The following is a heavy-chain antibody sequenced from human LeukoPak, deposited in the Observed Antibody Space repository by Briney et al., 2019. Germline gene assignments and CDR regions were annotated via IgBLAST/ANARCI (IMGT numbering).Heavy chain of an antibody. J-gene: IGHJ2*01. Sequence: GGPLRLSCAASGFTFSSYAMSGVRHAPGKGLEWVSAISGSGGSTYYADSVKGRFTISRDNSKNTLYLQMNSLRAEDTAVYYCAKDNGYRYGPYWYFDLWGRGTLVTVSS. CDR1: GFTFSSYA. CDR3: AKDNGYRYGPYWYFDL. D-gene: IGHD5-18*01. CDR2: ISGSGGST. V-gene: IGHV3-23*01.